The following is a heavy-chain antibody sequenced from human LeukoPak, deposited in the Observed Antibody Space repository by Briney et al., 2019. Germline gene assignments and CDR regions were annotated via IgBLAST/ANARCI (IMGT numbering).Heavy chain of an antibody. CDR3: TIAVVGVTVWFDP. V-gene: IGHV3-15*01. CDR2: IKSKTDAGTT. D-gene: IGHD3-16*01. Sequence: GGSLRLSCAASGFTFSNAWMSWVRQAPGKGLEWVGHIKSKTDAGTTDYAAPVKDGFSISRDDSKNTLYLQMNSLKIEDTAVYYCTIAVVGVTVWFDPWGQGTLVTVSS. J-gene: IGHJ5*02. CDR1: GFTFSNAW.